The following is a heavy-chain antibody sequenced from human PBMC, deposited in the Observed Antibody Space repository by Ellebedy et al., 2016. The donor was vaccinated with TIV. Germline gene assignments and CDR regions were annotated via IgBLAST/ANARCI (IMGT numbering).Heavy chain of an antibody. CDR3: ARGWSQQTYYYYGMDV. J-gene: IGHJ6*02. D-gene: IGHD6-13*01. Sequence: SVKVSXKASGGTFSSYAISWVRQAPGQGLEWMGGIIPIFGTANYAQKFQGRVTITADESTSTAYMELSSLRSEDTAVYYCARGWSQQTYYYYGMDVWGQGTTVTVSS. CDR1: GGTFSSYA. CDR2: IIPIFGTA. V-gene: IGHV1-69*13.